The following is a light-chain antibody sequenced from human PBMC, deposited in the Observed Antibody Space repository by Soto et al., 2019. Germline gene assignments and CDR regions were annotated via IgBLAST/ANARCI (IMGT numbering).Light chain of an antibody. Sequence: EIVLTQSPANLSLSPGERATLSCRASQSVSSYLAWYQQKPSQAPRLLIYDASSRATGIPARFSGSGSATDFTLTISSLEPEDFAVYYCQQRGNWPPTFGQGTKLEIK. V-gene: IGKV3-11*01. J-gene: IGKJ2*01. CDR1: QSVSSY. CDR3: QQRGNWPPT. CDR2: DAS.